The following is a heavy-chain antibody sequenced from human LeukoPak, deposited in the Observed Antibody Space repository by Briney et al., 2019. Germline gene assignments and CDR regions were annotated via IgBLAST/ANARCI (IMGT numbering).Heavy chain of an antibody. CDR1: GYSISSGYY. CDR3: ARVGVDYYGMDV. Sequence: SETLSLTCAVSGYSISSGYYWGWIRQPPGKGLEWIGSIYHSGSTYYNPSLKSRVTISVDTSKNQFSLKLSPVTAADTAVYYCARVGVDYYGMDVWGQGTTVTVSS. D-gene: IGHD2-15*01. V-gene: IGHV4-38-2*01. J-gene: IGHJ6*02. CDR2: IYHSGST.